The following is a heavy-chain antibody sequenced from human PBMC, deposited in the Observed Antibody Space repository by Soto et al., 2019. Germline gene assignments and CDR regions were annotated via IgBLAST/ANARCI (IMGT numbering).Heavy chain of an antibody. CDR3: AGRTGYPFDY. V-gene: IGHV3-23*01. D-gene: IGHD3-9*01. Sequence: GGPLRLSCAASGFIFSNYAMNWVRQAPGKGLEWVSAVGGNGLDTYYADSVKGRFTISRDNSKNTLYLQMNSLRAEDTAVYYCAGRTGYPFDYWGQGTLVTVSS. J-gene: IGHJ4*02. CDR1: GFIFSNYA. CDR2: VGGNGLDT.